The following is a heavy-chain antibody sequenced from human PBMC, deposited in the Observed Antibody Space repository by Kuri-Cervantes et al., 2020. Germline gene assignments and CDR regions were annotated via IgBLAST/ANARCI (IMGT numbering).Heavy chain of an antibody. V-gene: IGHV3-21*03. CDR2: ISSSSSYI. CDR3: ARPHSSGWYGAFDY. D-gene: IGHD6-19*01. Sequence: ETLSLTCAASGFTFSTYSMNWVRQAPGKGLEWVSCISSSSSYIYYADSVKGRFTISRDNAKNSLYLQMDGLRPEDTGLYYCARPHSSGWYGAFDYWGQGTLVTVSS. CDR1: GFTFSTYS. J-gene: IGHJ4*02.